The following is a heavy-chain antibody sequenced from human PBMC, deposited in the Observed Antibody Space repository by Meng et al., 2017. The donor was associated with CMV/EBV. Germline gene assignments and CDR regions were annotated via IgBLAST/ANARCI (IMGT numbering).Heavy chain of an antibody. CDR1: GSTFSSYS. Sequence: GGSLRPSCAASGSTFSSYSMNWDRQAPGKGLEWVSSISSSSSYIYYADSVKGRFTISRDNAKNSLYLQMNSLRAEDTAVYYCARLGGDIVLMNAWGQGTLVTVSS. D-gene: IGHD2-8*01. V-gene: IGHV3-21*01. CDR2: ISSSSSYI. J-gene: IGHJ5*02. CDR3: ARLGGDIVLMNA.